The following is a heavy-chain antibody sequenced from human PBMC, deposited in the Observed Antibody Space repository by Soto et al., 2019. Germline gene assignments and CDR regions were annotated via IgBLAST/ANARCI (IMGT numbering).Heavy chain of an antibody. CDR1: GGSISSGGYH. J-gene: IGHJ5*02. V-gene: IGHV4-31*03. CDR2: IYYSGST. Sequence: SLSLSCPVSGGSISSGGYHWSWIRQHPGKGLEWIGYIYYSGSTYYNPSLKSRVTISVDTSKNQFSLKLSSVTAADTAVYYCARGKNWFDPWGQGTLVTVYS. CDR3: ARGKNWFDP.